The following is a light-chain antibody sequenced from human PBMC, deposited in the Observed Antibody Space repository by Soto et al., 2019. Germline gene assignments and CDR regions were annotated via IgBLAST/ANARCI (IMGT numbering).Light chain of an antibody. V-gene: IGKV1-39*01. CDR2: AAS. CDR1: QSISNH. Sequence: DIQLPQSPSSLSASVGDRVTVTCRASQSISNHLNWYQQKPGKAPKLLIYAASSLQSGVPSRFSGSGSGTDFTLTISSLQPEDFATYYCQQSYSSVMYTFGQGTKLEIK. J-gene: IGKJ2*01. CDR3: QQSYSSVMYT.